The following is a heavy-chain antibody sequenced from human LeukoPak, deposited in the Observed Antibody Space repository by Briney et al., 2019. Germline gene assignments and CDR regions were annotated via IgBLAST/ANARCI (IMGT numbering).Heavy chain of an antibody. V-gene: IGHV3-13*01. CDR1: GFTFSSYY. CDR2: IGTAGDT. J-gene: IGHJ5*02. D-gene: IGHD2-15*01. CDR3: ARGGASRYCSCGSCPEDNCFDP. Sequence: PGGSLRLSCAASGFTFSSYYMNWIRQAPGKGLEWVSAIGTAGDTYYKGSVKSRFTISRENSKNYLYLQLNSLTAADTAVYYCARGGASRYCSCGSCPEDNCFDPWGQGTLVTVSS.